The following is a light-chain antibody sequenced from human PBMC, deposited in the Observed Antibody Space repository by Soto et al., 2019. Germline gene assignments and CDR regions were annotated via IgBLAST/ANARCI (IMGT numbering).Light chain of an antibody. CDR3: QQSYSTPIR. CDR1: QSISSW. CDR2: DAS. V-gene: IGKV1-5*01. J-gene: IGKJ5*01. Sequence: DIQMTQSPSTLSASVGDRVTITCRASQSISSWLAWYQQKPGKAPKLLIYDASSLESGVPSRFSGSGSGTEFTLTISSLQPDDFATYYCQQSYSTPIRFGQGTRLEIK.